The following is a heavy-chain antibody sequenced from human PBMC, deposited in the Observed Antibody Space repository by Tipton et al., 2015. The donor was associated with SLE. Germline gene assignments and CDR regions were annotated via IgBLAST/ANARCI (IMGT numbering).Heavy chain of an antibody. CDR1: GGSISSGDYY. Sequence: TLSLTCTVSGGSISSGDYYWSWIRQPPGKGLEWIGYIYYSGSTYYNPSLKSRVTISVDTSKNQFSLKLSSVTAADTAVYYCARGGQSHYYYYYMDVWGKGTTVTVSS. D-gene: IGHD3-16*01. CDR2: IYYSGST. J-gene: IGHJ6*03. CDR3: ARGGQSHYYYYYMDV. V-gene: IGHV4-30-4*01.